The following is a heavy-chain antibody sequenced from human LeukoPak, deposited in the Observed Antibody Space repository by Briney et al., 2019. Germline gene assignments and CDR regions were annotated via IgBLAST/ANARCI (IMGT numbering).Heavy chain of an antibody. V-gene: IGHV1-18*01. Sequence: GASVKVSCKASGYTFTSYGISWVRQAPGQGLEWMGWISAYNGNTNYAQKLQGRVTMTTDTSTSTAYMELRSLRSDDTAVYYCANHVRDGYNCYFDYWGQGTLVTVSS. D-gene: IGHD5-24*01. J-gene: IGHJ4*02. CDR3: ANHVRDGYNCYFDY. CDR1: GYTFTSYG. CDR2: ISAYNGNT.